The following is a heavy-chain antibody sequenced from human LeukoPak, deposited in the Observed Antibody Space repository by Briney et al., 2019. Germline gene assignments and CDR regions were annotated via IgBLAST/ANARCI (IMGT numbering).Heavy chain of an antibody. J-gene: IGHJ4*02. CDR2: MNPNSGNT. CDR3: ARSYSGSYWFDY. Sequence: GASVKVSCKASGYTFTSYDINWVRQATGQGLEWMGWMNPNSGNTGYAQKFRGRVTITRNTSISTAYMELSSLRSEDTAVYYCARSYSGSYWFDYWGQGTLVTVSS. V-gene: IGHV1-8*03. D-gene: IGHD1-26*01. CDR1: GYTFTSYD.